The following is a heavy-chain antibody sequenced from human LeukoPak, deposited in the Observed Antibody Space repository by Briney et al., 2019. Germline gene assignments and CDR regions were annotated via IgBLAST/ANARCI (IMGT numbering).Heavy chain of an antibody. Sequence: PSETLSLTCTVSGGPVSTGTYYWRWIRQPPGKGLEWVGYIYYGGSTNYNPSLKSRVTISIDTSKNQFSLKLTSVTAADTAVYFCATGIATARVDFWGHGTLVTVSS. CDR1: GGPVSTGTYY. D-gene: IGHD6-13*01. J-gene: IGHJ4*01. V-gene: IGHV4-61*01. CDR2: IYYGGST. CDR3: ATGIATARVDF.